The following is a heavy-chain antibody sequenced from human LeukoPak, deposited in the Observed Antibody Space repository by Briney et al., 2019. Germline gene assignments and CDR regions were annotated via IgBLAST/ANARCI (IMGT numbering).Heavy chain of an antibody. D-gene: IGHD1-26*01. V-gene: IGHV3-64*04. J-gene: IGHJ4*02. CDR3: TRGGSRTWPFAY. CDR2: IRSSGDRT. CDR1: GFSFSKSD. Sequence: GGSLRLSCSASGFSFSKSDLHWVRQAPGKGLEYLSRIRSSGDRTNYADSVKGRFTISRDNAKNSLYLQMNSLRAEDTAVYYCTRGGSRTWPFAYWGQGTLVTVSS.